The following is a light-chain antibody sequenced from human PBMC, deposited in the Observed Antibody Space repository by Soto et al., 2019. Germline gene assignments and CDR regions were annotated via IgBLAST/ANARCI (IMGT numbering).Light chain of an antibody. V-gene: IGLV2-8*01. J-gene: IGLJ1*01. CDR1: SSDVGGYNY. CDR3: SSYAGSKNYV. CDR2: EVT. Sequence: QSALTQPPSASGSPGQSVTISCTGTSSDVGGYNYVSWYQQHPGKAPKLMIYEVTKRPSGVPDRFSGSKSGNTASLTVSGPQAEDEADYFCSSYAGSKNYVFGTGTKLTVL.